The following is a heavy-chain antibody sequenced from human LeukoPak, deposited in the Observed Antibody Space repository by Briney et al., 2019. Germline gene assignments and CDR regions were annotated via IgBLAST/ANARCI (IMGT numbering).Heavy chain of an antibody. CDR1: GFTFSSYS. CDR3: ARIGYCSSASCRHALDY. J-gene: IGHJ4*02. Sequence: GGSLRLSCAASGFTFSSYSMNWVRQAPGKGLEWVSYISSSSSTVYYADSVKGRFTISRDNAKNSLYLQVNSLRAEDTAVYYCARIGYCSSASCRHALDYWGQGTLVTVSS. CDR2: ISSSSSTV. V-gene: IGHV3-48*01. D-gene: IGHD2-2*01.